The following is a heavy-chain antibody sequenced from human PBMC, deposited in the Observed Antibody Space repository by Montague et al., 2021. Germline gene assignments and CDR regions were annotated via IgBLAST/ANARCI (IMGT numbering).Heavy chain of an antibody. CDR2: FSSGGDT. J-gene: IGHJ4*02. CDR1: GGSISSTTQD. CDR3: ARARITGTTTPLDY. Sequence: SETLSLTCTVSGGSISSTTQDWVWIPQPPGQGLKWFGTFSSGGDTYYNPALQSRLSISADTSNNQFSLKLHSVTAADTAVYFCARARITGTTTPLDYWGQGTLGSVCS. V-gene: IGHV4-39*01. D-gene: IGHD1/OR15-1a*01.